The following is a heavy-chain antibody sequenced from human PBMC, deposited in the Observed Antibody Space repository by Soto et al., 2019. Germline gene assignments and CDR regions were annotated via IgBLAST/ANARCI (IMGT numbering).Heavy chain of an antibody. V-gene: IGHV3-15*01. CDR2: IKSKTDGGTT. J-gene: IGHJ6*02. Sequence: PGGSLRLSCAASGFTFSNAWMSWVRQAPGKGLEWVGRIKSKTDGGTTDYAAPVKGRITISRDDSKNTLYLQMNSLKTEDTAVYYCTTPAPIYYYGMDVWGQGTTVTVSS. CDR3: TTPAPIYYYGMDV. CDR1: GFTFSNAW.